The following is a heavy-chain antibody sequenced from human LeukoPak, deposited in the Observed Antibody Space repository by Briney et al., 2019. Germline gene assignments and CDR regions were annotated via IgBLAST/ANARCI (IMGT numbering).Heavy chain of an antibody. V-gene: IGHV3-30*02. CDR2: IRYDGSNK. J-gene: IGHJ4*02. CDR3: AKDINDFWSGYSNDY. Sequence: GGSLRLSCAASGFTFSSYGMHWVRQAPGKGLEWVAFIRYDGSNKYYADSVKGRFTISRDNSKNTLYLQMNSLRAEDTAVYYCAKDINDFWSGYSNDYWGQGTLVTVSS. D-gene: IGHD3-3*01. CDR1: GFTFSSYG.